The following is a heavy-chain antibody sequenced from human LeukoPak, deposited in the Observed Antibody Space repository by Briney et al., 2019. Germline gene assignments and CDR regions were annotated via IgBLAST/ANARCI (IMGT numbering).Heavy chain of an antibody. CDR3: GRQRAAIWGFDS. V-gene: IGHV4-39*01. CDR1: GGSISSSSYY. D-gene: IGHD3-16*01. CDR2: ICYSGST. Sequence: PSETLSLTCTVPGGSISSSSYYWGWIRQPPGKGLEWIGSICYSGSTYYNPSLKSRVTISVDTSKNQFSLKLSSVTAADTAVYYCGRQRAAIWGFDSWGQGTLVTVSS. J-gene: IGHJ4*02.